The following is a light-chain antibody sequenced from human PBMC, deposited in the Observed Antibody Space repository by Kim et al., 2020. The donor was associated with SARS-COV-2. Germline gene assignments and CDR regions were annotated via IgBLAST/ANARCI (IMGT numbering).Light chain of an antibody. CDR3: QTWGTGIPMV. Sequence: QLVLTQSPSASASLGASVKLTCTLSSGHSSYAIAWHQQQPEKGPRYLMKLNSDGSHSKGDGIPDRFSGSSSGAERYLTISSLQSEDEADYYCQTWGTGIPMVFGTGTKVTVL. CDR2: LNSDGSH. J-gene: IGLJ1*01. CDR1: SGHSSYA. V-gene: IGLV4-69*01.